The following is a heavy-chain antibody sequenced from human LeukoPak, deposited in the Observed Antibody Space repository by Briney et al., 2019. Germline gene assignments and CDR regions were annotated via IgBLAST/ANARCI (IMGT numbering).Heavy chain of an antibody. CDR1: GDSVSNGNYY. Sequence: KPSETLSLTCTVSGDSVSNGNYYWSWLRQPPGKALEWIGYIYYTGSTYYNPSLEGRVTISVDTSRNQFSVKLSSVTAADTAVYYCARSQNYYGSEDYWSQGTLVTVSS. J-gene: IGHJ4*02. CDR2: IYYTGST. D-gene: IGHD3-10*01. V-gene: IGHV4-61*01. CDR3: ARSQNYYGSEDY.